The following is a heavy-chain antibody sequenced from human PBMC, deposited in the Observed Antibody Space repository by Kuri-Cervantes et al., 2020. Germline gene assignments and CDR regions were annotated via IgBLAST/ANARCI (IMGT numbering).Heavy chain of an antibody. CDR3: ARAANGIAVAGRGYYFDY. CDR1: GYTFTGYY. V-gene: IGHV1-46*01. J-gene: IGHJ4*02. D-gene: IGHD6-19*01. Sequence: ASVKVSCKASGYTFTGYYMHWVRQAPGQGLEWMGIINPSGGSTSYAQKFQGRVTMTRDTSTSTVYMELSSLRSEDTAVYYCARAANGIAVAGRGYYFDYWGQGTLVTVSS. CDR2: INPSGGST.